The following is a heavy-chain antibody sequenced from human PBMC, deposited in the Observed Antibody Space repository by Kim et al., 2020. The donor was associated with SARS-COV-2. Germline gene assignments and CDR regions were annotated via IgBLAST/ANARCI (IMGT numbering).Heavy chain of an antibody. D-gene: IGHD2-21*01. CDR3: ARLPFVDDPDWYFDL. CDR2: IYPGDSDT. Sequence: GESLKISCKGSGYSFTSYWIGWVRQMPGKGLEWMGIIYPGDSDTRYSPSFQGQVTISADKSISTAYLQWSSLKASDTAMYYCARLPFVDDPDWYFDLWGRGTLVTVSS. CDR1: GYSFTSYW. V-gene: IGHV5-51*01. J-gene: IGHJ2*01.